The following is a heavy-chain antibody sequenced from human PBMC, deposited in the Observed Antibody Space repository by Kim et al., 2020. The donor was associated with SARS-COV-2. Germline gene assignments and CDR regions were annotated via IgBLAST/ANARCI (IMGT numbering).Heavy chain of an antibody. V-gene: IGHV3-30-3*01. CDR3: ARDRSGGTGGFAY. D-gene: IGHD6-19*01. CDR2: ISFDGDNN. Sequence: GGSLRLSCGASGFTFSGSAMHWVRQAPGKGLEWMALISFDGDNNYYADSVKGRFTISRDNSKNTLYLEMISLRAEDTAVYYCARDRSGGTGGFAYWGHG. CDR1: GFTFSGSA. J-gene: IGHJ4*01.